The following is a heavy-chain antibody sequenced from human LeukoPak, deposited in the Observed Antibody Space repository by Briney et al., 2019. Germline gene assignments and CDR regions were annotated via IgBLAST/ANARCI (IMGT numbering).Heavy chain of an antibody. CDR3: ARVDCSSTSCTHSYFDY. CDR1: GGSISSYY. D-gene: IGHD2-2*01. J-gene: IGHJ4*02. Sequence: PSETLSLTCTVSGGSISSYYWSWIRQPPGKGLEWIGYIYYSGSTNYNPPLKSRVTISVDTSKNQFSLKLSSVTAADTAVYYCARVDCSSTSCTHSYFDYWGQGTLVTVSS. CDR2: IYYSGST. V-gene: IGHV4-59*01.